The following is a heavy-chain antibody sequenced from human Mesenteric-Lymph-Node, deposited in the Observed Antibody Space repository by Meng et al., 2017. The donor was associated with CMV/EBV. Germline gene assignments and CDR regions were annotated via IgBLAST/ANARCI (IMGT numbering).Heavy chain of an antibody. CDR3: ARDFQWHIDY. J-gene: IGHJ4*02. CDR1: GFTFDNYA. Sequence: GESLKISCAASGFTFDNYALNWVRQAPGKGLEWVAVISYDGSNKYYADSVKGRFTISRDNSKNTLYLQMNSLRPEDTAVYFCARDFQWHIDYWGQGVLVTVSS. CDR2: ISYDGSNK. D-gene: IGHD2-21*01. V-gene: IGHV3-30-3*01.